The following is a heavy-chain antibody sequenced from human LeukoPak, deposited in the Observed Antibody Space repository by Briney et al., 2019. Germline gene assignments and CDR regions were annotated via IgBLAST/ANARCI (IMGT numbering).Heavy chain of an antibody. D-gene: IGHD1-26*01. CDR1: GFTFSSYW. J-gene: IGHJ4*02. V-gene: IGHV3-7*03. CDR3: ARDVSGGRGATEY. Sequence: GGSLRLSCAASGFTFSSYWMSWLRQAPGKRLEWVGNINQGGSEKNYVDSVKGRFTLSRDNAKNSLDLQMNSLRADDTAVHYCARDVSGGRGATEYWGQGTLVTVSS. CDR2: INQGGSEK.